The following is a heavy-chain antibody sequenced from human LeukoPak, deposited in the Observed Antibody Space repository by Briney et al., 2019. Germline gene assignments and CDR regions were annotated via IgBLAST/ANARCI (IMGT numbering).Heavy chain of an antibody. V-gene: IGHV3-74*01. J-gene: IGHJ3*02. CDR1: GFTFSNYW. CDR3: VTGYSSTWYNAFDI. Sequence: PGGSLRLSCAASGFTFSNYWMHWVRQAPGKGLVWVSRINSDGTTTRYADSVKGRFTISRDNAKNTLYLQMNSLRAEGTAVYYCVTGYSSTWYNAFDIWGQGTMVTVSS. D-gene: IGHD6-13*01. CDR2: INSDGTTT.